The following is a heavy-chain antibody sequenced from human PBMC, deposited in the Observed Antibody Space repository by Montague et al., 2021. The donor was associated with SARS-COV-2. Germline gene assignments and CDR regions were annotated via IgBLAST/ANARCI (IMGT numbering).Heavy chain of an antibody. CDR3: ARDQANYGLDV. J-gene: IGHJ6*02. CDR1: GDSIISFY. Sequence: SETLSLTCTVSGDSIISFYWTLVRQSPGKGLEWIGNVYYTGNTKYKPSLEGRVTISVGTSKSQFSLKLSSVTAADTAVYYCARDQANYGLDVWGQGTTVTVSS. V-gene: IGHV4-59*01. CDR2: VYYTGNT.